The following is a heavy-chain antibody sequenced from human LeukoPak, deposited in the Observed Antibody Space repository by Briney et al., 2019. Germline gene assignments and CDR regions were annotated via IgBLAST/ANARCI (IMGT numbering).Heavy chain of an antibody. D-gene: IGHD5-12*01. V-gene: IGHV3-23*01. CDR1: GFTFSSYT. J-gene: IGHJ4*02. CDR3: AKGHSGSLAIFFDY. CDR2: IGASGDST. Sequence: GSLRLSCAASGFTFSSYTMSWVRQAPGKGLEWVSVIGASGDSTYYSDSVKGRFSISRDNSKNTLYLQMNSLRAEDTAVYYCAKGHSGSLAIFFDYWGQGTLVTVSS.